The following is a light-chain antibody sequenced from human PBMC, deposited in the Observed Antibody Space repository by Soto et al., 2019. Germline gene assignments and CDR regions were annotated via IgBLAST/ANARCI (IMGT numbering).Light chain of an antibody. J-gene: IGLJ1*01. CDR2: EVS. V-gene: IGLV2-8*01. CDR3: SSYAGSTRDV. CDR1: SSDVGGYNY. Sequence: QSVLTQPPSASGSPGQSVTISCTGTSSDVGGYNYVAWYQQHPGKAPKLMIYEVSKRPPGVPDRFSGSKSGNTASLTVSGLQAEDEADYYCSSYAGSTRDVLGTGTKVTVL.